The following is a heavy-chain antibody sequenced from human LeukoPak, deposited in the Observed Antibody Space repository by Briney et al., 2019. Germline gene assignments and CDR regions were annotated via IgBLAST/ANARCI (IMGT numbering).Heavy chain of an antibody. J-gene: IGHJ3*02. D-gene: IGHD1-7*01. V-gene: IGHV3-30*02. CDR2: IRNDGSNE. CDR1: GFTFSSYA. CDR3: VRDGGFPGTTGTFEI. Sequence: GGSLRLSCAASGFTFSSYAMHWVRQAPGKGLEWMAFIRNDGSNEYYADSVKGRFTISRDNSKNTLYLQMNSLRVEDTAVYYCVRDGGFPGTTGTFEIWGQGTMVTVSS.